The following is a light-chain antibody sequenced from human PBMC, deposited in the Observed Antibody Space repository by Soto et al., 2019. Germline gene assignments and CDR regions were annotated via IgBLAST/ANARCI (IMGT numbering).Light chain of an antibody. CDR2: GVS. CDR1: SSDIGSYNY. J-gene: IGLJ2*01. CDR3: SSYTFSSTLVV. V-gene: IGLV2-14*03. Sequence: QSVLTQPASVSGSPGQSITISCTGTSSDIGSYNYVSWYQQLPGKVHKLMIYGVSNRPSGVSNRFSGSKSGNTASLTISGLQAEDEADYYCSSYTFSSTLVVFGGGTKVTVL.